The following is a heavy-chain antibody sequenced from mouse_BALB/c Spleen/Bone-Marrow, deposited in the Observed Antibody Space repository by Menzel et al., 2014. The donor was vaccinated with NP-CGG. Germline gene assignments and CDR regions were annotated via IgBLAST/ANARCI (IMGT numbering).Heavy chain of an antibody. CDR3: TRDNWDY. CDR1: GYTFTSYW. D-gene: IGHD4-1*01. Sequence: LQESVAALVRPGPSVKLSCKASGYTFTSYWINWVKQRPGQGLEWIGNIFPSETYTNYNQKFKDKATLTVDKSSSTAYMQLSSPTSEDSAVYYCTRDNWDYWGQGTTLTVSS. V-gene: IGHV1-69*02. CDR2: IFPSETYT. J-gene: IGHJ2*01.